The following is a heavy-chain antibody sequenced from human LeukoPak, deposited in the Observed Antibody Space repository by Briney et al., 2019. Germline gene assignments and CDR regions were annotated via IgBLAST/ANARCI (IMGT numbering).Heavy chain of an antibody. CDR3: ARGRGYCSSTSCYNYYYYMDV. CDR2: INHTGAT. D-gene: IGHD2-2*02. V-gene: IGHV4-34*01. J-gene: IGHJ6*03. CDR1: GGSFSYFY. Sequence: PSETLSLTCAVYGGSFSYFYWSWVRQPPGKGLEWIGEINHTGATNYNPSLKSRVTISVDTFKNQFSLKLSSVTAADTAVYYCARGRGYCSSTSCYNYYYYMDVWGKGTTVTVSS.